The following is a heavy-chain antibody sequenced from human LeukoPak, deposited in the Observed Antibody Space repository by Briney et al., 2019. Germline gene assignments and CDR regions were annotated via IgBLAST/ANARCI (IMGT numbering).Heavy chain of an antibody. Sequence: GGSLRLSCAASGFTFSASYMTWIRQAPGKGLEWISYISSSGTTIYYADSVKGRFTLSRDNAKNSLYLQLNSLRAEDTAVYFCATNVGATVYWGQGTLVAVSS. D-gene: IGHD1-26*01. V-gene: IGHV3-11*01. CDR2: ISSSGTTI. CDR1: GFTFSASY. J-gene: IGHJ4*02. CDR3: ATNVGATVY.